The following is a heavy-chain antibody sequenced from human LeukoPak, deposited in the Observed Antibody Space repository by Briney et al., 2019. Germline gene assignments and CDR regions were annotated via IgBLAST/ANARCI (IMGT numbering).Heavy chain of an antibody. Sequence: PSETLSLTCAVYGGSFSGYYWSWIRQPPGKGLEWIGEINHSGSTNYNPSLKSRVTISVDTSKNQFSLTLSSVTAADTAVYYCARGPARIAGAGYWGQGTLVTVSS. CDR1: GGSFSGYY. CDR3: ARGPARIAGAGY. D-gene: IGHD6-13*01. J-gene: IGHJ4*02. CDR2: INHSGST. V-gene: IGHV4-34*01.